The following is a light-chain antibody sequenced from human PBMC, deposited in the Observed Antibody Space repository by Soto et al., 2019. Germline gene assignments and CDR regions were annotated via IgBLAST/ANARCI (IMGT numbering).Light chain of an antibody. Sequence: QSALTQPASASGSPGQSITISCTGTSSDVGGYNYVSWYQQHPGKAPNLIIFDVSNRPSGVSNRFSGSKSGNSASLTISGLQAEDEADYYCSSYTGRNTPVVFGGGTKLTVL. CDR1: SSDVGGYNY. J-gene: IGLJ2*01. V-gene: IGLV2-14*01. CDR2: DVS. CDR3: SSYTGRNTPVV.